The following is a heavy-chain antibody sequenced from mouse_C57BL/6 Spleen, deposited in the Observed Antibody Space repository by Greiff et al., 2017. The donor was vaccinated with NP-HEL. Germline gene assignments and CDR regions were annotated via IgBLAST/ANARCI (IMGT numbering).Heavy chain of an antibody. V-gene: IGHV1-59*01. CDR1: GYTFTSYW. CDR3: AHYYGSTSGFAY. Sequence: QVQLQQPGAELVRPGTSVKLSCKASGYTFTSYWMHWVKQRPGQGLEWIGVIDPSDSYTNYNQKFKGKATLTVDTSSSTAYMQLSSLTSEDSAVYYCAHYYGSTSGFAYWGQGTLVTVSA. CDR2: IDPSDSYT. D-gene: IGHD1-1*01. J-gene: IGHJ3*01.